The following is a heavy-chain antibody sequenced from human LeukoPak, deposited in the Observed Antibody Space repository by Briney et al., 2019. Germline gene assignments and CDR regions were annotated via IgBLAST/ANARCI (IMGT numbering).Heavy chain of an antibody. V-gene: IGHV4-59*01. CDR1: GGSISSYY. Sequence: SETLSLTCTVSGGSISSYYWSWIRQPPGKGLEWIGYIYYSGSTNYNPSLKSRVTISVDTSKNQFSLKLSSVTAADTAVYYCARGSGWYYFWGQGTLVTVSS. CDR2: IYYSGST. CDR3: ARGSGWYYF. D-gene: IGHD6-19*01. J-gene: IGHJ4*02.